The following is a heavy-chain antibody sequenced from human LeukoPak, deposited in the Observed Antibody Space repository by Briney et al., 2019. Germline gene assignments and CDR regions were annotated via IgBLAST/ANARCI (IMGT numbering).Heavy chain of an antibody. V-gene: IGHV1-18*01. Sequence: GASVKVSCKASGYTFTSYGISWVRQAPGQGLEWMGWISAYNGNTNYAQKLQGRVTMTTDTSTSTAYMELRSLRSDDTAVYYCARDRRRYCSGGSCSFDYWGQGTLVTVSS. J-gene: IGHJ4*02. CDR2: ISAYNGNT. CDR3: ARDRRRYCSGGSCSFDY. CDR1: GYTFTSYG. D-gene: IGHD2-15*01.